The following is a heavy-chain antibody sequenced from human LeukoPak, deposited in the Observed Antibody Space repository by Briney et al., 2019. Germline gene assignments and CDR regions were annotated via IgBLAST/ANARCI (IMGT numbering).Heavy chain of an antibody. D-gene: IGHD3-22*01. CDR2: FEPEDGET. CDR1: GYTLTELS. Sequence: GASVKVSCKVSGYTLTELSMHWVRQAPGKGLEWMGGFEPEDGETIYAQKFQGRVTMTEDTSTDTAYMELSSLRSEETAVYYCARKRGYYDSSGYSRYYFDYWGQGTLVTVSS. J-gene: IGHJ4*02. CDR3: ARKRGYYDSSGYSRYYFDY. V-gene: IGHV1-24*01.